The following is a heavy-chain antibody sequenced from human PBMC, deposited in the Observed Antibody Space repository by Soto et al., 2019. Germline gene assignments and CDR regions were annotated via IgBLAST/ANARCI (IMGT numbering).Heavy chain of an antibody. J-gene: IGHJ3*01. D-gene: IGHD2-2*01. V-gene: IGHV3-7*01. Sequence: PWGSLRLSCAASGFTFVSYWIIFFRQAPLKWLEWVANIKQDGTEKYYVDSVKGRFSISRDNTKNSLYLQMKSLRVEDTAVYYCASDVVVPTPSFDAFDLWGQGTMVTVSS. CDR3: ASDVVVPTPSFDAFDL. CDR2: IKQDGTEK. CDR1: GFTFVSYW.